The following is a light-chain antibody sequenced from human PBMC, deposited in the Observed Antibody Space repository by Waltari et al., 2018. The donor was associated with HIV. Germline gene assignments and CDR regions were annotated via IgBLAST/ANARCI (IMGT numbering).Light chain of an antibody. Sequence: DIQMTQSPSSLSASVGDRVTITCRASQSISSYLNWYQQKPGKAPKLLIDAASSLQSGVPSRCSARGSGTDFTLTISSLQPEDFATYYCQQSYSTPQYTFGQGTKLEIK. J-gene: IGKJ2*01. CDR1: QSISSY. CDR3: QQSYSTPQYT. V-gene: IGKV1-39*01. CDR2: AAS.